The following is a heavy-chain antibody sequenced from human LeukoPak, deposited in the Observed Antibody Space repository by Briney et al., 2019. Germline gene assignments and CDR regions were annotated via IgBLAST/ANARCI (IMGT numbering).Heavy chain of an antibody. CDR2: IYTSGST. J-gene: IGHJ3*02. V-gene: IGHV4-61*02. Sequence: SETLSLTCTVSGGSISSSSYYWSWIRQPAGKGLEWIGRIYTSGSTNYNPSLKSRVTMSVDTSKNQFSLKLSSVTAADTAVYYCARSAQLVAFDIWGQGTMVTVSS. CDR3: ARSAQLVAFDI. CDR1: GGSISSSSYY.